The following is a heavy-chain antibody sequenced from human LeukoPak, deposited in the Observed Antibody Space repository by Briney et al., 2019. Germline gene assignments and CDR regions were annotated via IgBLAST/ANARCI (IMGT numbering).Heavy chain of an antibody. CDR2: IYHTGST. J-gene: IGHJ5*02. D-gene: IGHD2-2*01. V-gene: IGHV4-30-2*01. Sequence: SETLSLTCTVSGGSISSGAYYWSWIRQPPGKGLEWIGYIYHTGSTYYNPSLKSRVTISVDTSKNQFSLKLSSVTAADTAVYYCAGSKAHLSTSWYGTWFDPWGQGTLVTVSS. CDR3: AGSKAHLSTSWYGTWFDP. CDR1: GGSISSGAYY.